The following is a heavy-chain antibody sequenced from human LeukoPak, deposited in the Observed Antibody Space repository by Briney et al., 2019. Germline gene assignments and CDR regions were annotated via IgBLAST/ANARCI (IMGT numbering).Heavy chain of an antibody. V-gene: IGHV3-30-3*01. CDR2: ISYDGSNK. CDR1: GFTFSSYA. Sequence: GGSLRLSCAASGFTFSSYAMHWVRQAPGKGLEWVAVISYDGSNKYYADSVKGRFTISRDNSKNTLYLQMNSLRAEDTAVYYCARDCSRRDGYNFACYWGQGTLVTVSS. D-gene: IGHD5-24*01. J-gene: IGHJ4*02. CDR3: ARDCSRRDGYNFACY.